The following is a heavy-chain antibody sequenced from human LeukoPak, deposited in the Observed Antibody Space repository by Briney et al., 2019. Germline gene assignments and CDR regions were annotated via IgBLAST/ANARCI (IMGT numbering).Heavy chain of an antibody. CDR3: AKKGSKGSAGNYFDY. Sequence: SGGSLRLSCAASGFTFSSYGMSWVRQAPGKGLEWVSAISGSGGSTYYADSVKGRFTISRDNSKNTLYLQMNSLRAEDTAVYYCAKKGSKGSAGNYFDYWGQGTLVTVSS. CDR1: GFTFSSYG. D-gene: IGHD3-10*01. J-gene: IGHJ4*02. CDR2: ISGSGGST. V-gene: IGHV3-23*01.